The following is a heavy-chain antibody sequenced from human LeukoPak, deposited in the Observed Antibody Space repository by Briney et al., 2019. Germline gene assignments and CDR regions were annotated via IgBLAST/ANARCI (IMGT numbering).Heavy chain of an antibody. Sequence: GASVKVSCKASGFTFTSYYMHWVRQAPGQGLEWMGGIIPIFGTANYAQKFQGRVTITADESTSTAYMELSSLRSEDTAVYYCARSESYGIFDYWGQGTLVTVS. CDR2: IIPIFGTA. V-gene: IGHV1-69*13. CDR3: ARSESYGIFDY. D-gene: IGHD4-17*01. CDR1: GFTFTSYY. J-gene: IGHJ4*02.